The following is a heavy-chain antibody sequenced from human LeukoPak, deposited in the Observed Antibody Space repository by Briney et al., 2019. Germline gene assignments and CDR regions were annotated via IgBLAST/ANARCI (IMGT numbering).Heavy chain of an antibody. CDR2: INPYTGDT. Sequence: ASVKVSCKASGYTFTGFYMHWVRQAPGQGLEWMRWINPYTGDTNYAQKFQGRVTVTRDMSINTAYMEVSRLRSDDTAVYYCARDLHWGPDYWGQGTLVTVSS. V-gene: IGHV1-2*02. CDR3: ARDLHWGPDY. D-gene: IGHD7-27*01. J-gene: IGHJ4*02. CDR1: GYTFTGFY.